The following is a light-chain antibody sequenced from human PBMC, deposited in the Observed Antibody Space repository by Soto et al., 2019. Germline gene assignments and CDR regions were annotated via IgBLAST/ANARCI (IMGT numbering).Light chain of an antibody. CDR3: SSSAASNIFYFV. CDR1: SSDVGGYNY. Sequence: QSVLTQPPSASGSPGQSVTISCTGTSSDVGGYNYVSWYQQYPGRAPKLMIYEVTKRSSGVPDRFSGSKSGNTASLTVSGLQAEDEADYYCSSSAASNIFYFVFVGGTQLTV. J-gene: IGLJ3*02. CDR2: EVT. V-gene: IGLV2-8*01.